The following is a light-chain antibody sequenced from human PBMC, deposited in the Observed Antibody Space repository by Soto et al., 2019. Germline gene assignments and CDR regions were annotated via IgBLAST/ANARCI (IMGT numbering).Light chain of an antibody. J-gene: IGKJ2*01. Sequence: DIQMTQSPPSLSASVGDRVTITCRASQTISIYLNWYQQKPGTAPKLLIYAASSLQSGVPSRFSGSGSGTDFTLTISSLQPEDFATYYCQESYRTPYTFGQGTKLEIK. CDR1: QTISIY. CDR2: AAS. CDR3: QESYRTPYT. V-gene: IGKV1-39*01.